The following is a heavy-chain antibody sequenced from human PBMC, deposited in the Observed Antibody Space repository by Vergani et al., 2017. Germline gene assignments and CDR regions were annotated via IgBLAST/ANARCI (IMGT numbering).Heavy chain of an antibody. CDR2: ISAYNGNT. CDR1: GYTFTGYY. Sequence: QVQLVQSGAEVKKPGASVKVSCKASGYTFTGYYMHWVRQAPGQGLEWMGWISAYNGNTNYAQKLQGRVTMTTDTSTSTAYMELRSLRSDDTAVYYCARGSGDGYKLKSHGYYYYYYMDVWGKGTTVTVSS. J-gene: IGHJ6*03. CDR3: ARGSGDGYKLKSHGYYYYYYMDV. V-gene: IGHV1-18*04. D-gene: IGHD5-24*01.